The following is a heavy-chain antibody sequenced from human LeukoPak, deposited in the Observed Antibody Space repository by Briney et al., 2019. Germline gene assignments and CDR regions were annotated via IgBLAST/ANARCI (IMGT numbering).Heavy chain of an antibody. V-gene: IGHV3-30*02. CDR3: AKEDIVVVVAATPIDY. CDR1: GFTFSSYG. Sequence: PGGSLRLPCAASGFTFSSYGMHWVRQAPGKGLEWVAFIRYDGSNKYYADSVKGRFTISRDNSKNTLYLQMNSLRAEDTAVYYCAKEDIVVVVAATPIDYWGQGTLVTVSS. J-gene: IGHJ4*02. CDR2: IRYDGSNK. D-gene: IGHD2-15*01.